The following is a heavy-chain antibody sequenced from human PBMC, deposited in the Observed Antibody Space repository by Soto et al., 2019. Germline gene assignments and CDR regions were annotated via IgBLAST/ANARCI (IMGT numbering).Heavy chain of an antibody. J-gene: IGHJ4*02. Sequence: PSETLSLTCTVSGGSISSYYWSWIRQPPGKGLEWIGYIYYSASTNYSPSLKSRVTISVDTSKNQFSLNLSSVTAADTAVYYCARHLPYCGGDCYSIAYWGQGTLVTVSS. CDR3: ARHLPYCGGDCYSIAY. V-gene: IGHV4-59*08. CDR2: IYYSAST. CDR1: GGSISSYY. D-gene: IGHD2-21*02.